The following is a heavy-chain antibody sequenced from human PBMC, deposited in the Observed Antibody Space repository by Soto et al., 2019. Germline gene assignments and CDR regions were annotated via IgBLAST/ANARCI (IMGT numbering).Heavy chain of an antibody. D-gene: IGHD3-3*01. Sequence: LRLSCAASGFTFSSYWMSWVRQAPGKGLEWVANIKQDGSEKYYVDSVKGRFTISRDNAKNSLYLQMNSLRAEDTAVYYCARDRIPFWSGYVSAGPAFGMDVWGQGTTVTVSS. CDR3: ARDRIPFWSGYVSAGPAFGMDV. CDR1: GFTFSSYW. CDR2: IKQDGSEK. J-gene: IGHJ6*02. V-gene: IGHV3-7*01.